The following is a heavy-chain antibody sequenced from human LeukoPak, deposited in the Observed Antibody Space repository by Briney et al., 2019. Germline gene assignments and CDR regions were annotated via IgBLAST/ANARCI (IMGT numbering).Heavy chain of an antibody. CDR3: ARLRDGYNSKLYFDY. CDR2: INHSGST. V-gene: IGHV4-34*01. CDR1: GGSFSGYY. Sequence: PSETLSLTCAVYGGSFSGYYWSWIRQPPGKGLEWIGEINHSGSTNYNPSLKSRVTISVDTSKNQFSLKLSSVTAADTAVYYCARLRDGYNSKLYFDYWGQGTLVTVSS. J-gene: IGHJ4*02. D-gene: IGHD5-24*01.